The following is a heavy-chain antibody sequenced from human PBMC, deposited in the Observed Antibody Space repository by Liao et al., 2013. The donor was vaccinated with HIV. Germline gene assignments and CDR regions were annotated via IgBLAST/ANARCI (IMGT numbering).Heavy chain of an antibody. Sequence: QLQLQESGSGLVKPSQTLSLTCAVSGGSISSGGYSWNWIRQPPGKGLEWIGYIYHTGSTYYHPSLKRRVSISVDRSKNQFSLKLSSVTAADTAVYYCTRARTTRDYDFWSGDAFDIWGQGTMVTVSS. CDR2: IYHTGST. J-gene: IGHJ3*02. CDR1: GGSISSGGYS. D-gene: IGHD3-3*01. CDR3: TRARTTRDYDFWSGDAFDI. V-gene: IGHV4-30-2*01.